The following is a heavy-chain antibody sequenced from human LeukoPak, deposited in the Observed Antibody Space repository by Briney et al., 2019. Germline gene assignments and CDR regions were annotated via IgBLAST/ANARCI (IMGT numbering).Heavy chain of an antibody. Sequence: SETLSLTCTVSGGSISSYYWSWIRQPPGKGLEWIGYIYTSGSTNYNPSLKSRVTISVDTSKNQFSLKLGSVTAADTAVYYCARHAGSEFDYWGQGTLVTVSS. D-gene: IGHD6-13*01. J-gene: IGHJ4*02. CDR2: IYTSGST. V-gene: IGHV4-4*09. CDR1: GGSISSYY. CDR3: ARHAGSEFDY.